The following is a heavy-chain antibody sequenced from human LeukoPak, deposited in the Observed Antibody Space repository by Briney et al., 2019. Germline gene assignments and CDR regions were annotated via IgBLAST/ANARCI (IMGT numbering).Heavy chain of an antibody. D-gene: IGHD4-17*01. V-gene: IGHV4-4*07. Sequence: SETLSLTCTVSGGSISSYYWSWIRQPAGKGLEWIGRIYTSGSTNYNPSLKSRVTMSVDTSKNQFSLKLSSVTAADTAVYYCARRAVTTSLGYYYYGMDVWGQGTTVTVSS. CDR2: IYTSGST. CDR3: ARRAVTTSLGYYYYGMDV. J-gene: IGHJ6*02. CDR1: GGSISSYY.